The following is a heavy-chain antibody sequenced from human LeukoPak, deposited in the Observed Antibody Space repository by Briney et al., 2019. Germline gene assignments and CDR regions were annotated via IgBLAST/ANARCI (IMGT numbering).Heavy chain of an antibody. V-gene: IGHV4-59*01. Sequence: SETLSLTCTVSGGSISSYYWSWIRQPPGRGLEWIGYIYYSGSTNYNPSLKSRVTISVDTSKNQFSLKLSSVTAADTAVYYCARGSSIAARPSFDYWGQGTLVTVSS. D-gene: IGHD6-6*01. CDR1: GGSISSYY. CDR2: IYYSGST. J-gene: IGHJ4*02. CDR3: ARGSSIAARPSFDY.